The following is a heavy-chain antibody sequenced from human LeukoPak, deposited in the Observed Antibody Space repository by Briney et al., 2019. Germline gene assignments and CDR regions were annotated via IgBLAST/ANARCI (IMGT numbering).Heavy chain of an antibody. Sequence: PSETLSLTCAVYGGSFSGYYWTWIRQPPGKGLEWIAEINHSGSTNYNPSLKSRVTISVDTSKNQFSLKLSSVTAADTAVYYCARVRDSSSTPLGFDPWGQGTLVTVSS. J-gene: IGHJ5*02. CDR2: INHSGST. D-gene: IGHD6-13*01. CDR3: ARVRDSSSTPLGFDP. V-gene: IGHV4-34*01. CDR1: GGSFSGYY.